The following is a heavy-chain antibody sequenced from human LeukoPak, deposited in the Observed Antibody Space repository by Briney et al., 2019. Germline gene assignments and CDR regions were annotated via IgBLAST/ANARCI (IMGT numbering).Heavy chain of an antibody. CDR3: ARRGMVRGVIIPQNAYYYYGMDV. CDR2: IIPILGIA. D-gene: IGHD3-10*01. V-gene: IGHV1-69*04. CDR1: GGTFSSYA. Sequence: ASVKVSRKASGGTFSSYAISWVRQAPGQGLEWMGRIIPILGIANYAQKFQGRVTITADKSTSTAYMELSSLRSEDTAVYYCARRGMVRGVIIPQNAYYYYGMDVWGQGTTVTVSS. J-gene: IGHJ6*02.